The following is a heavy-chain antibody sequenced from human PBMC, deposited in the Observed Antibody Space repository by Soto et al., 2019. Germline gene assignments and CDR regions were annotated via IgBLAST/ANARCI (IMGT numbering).Heavy chain of an antibody. CDR2: IYSGGST. J-gene: IGHJ6*02. CDR1: GFTVSSNY. V-gene: IGHV3-66*04. D-gene: IGHD2-8*01. CDR3: ARLYYGGTEAQVGMDV. Sequence: EVQLVESGGGLVQPGGSLRLSCAASGFTVSSNYMSWVRQAPGKGLEWVSVIYSGGSTYYADSVKGRFTISRDNSKNTLYLKMNSLSAEDTAVYYCARLYYGGTEAQVGMDVWGQGTTVTVSS.